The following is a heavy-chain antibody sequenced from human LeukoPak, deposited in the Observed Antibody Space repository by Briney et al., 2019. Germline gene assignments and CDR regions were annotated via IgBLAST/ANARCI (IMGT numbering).Heavy chain of an antibody. V-gene: IGHV3-23*01. CDR1: GFTFSSYA. J-gene: IGHJ4*02. CDR3: AKDAGSNYDFWSGYYKAGSYFDY. Sequence: GGSLSLSCAASGFTFSSYAMSWVRQAPGKGLEWVSAISGSGGSTYYADSVKGRFTISRDNSKNTLYLQMNSLRAEDTAVYYCAKDAGSNYDFWSGYYKAGSYFDYWGQGTLVTVSS. D-gene: IGHD3-3*01. CDR2: ISGSGGST.